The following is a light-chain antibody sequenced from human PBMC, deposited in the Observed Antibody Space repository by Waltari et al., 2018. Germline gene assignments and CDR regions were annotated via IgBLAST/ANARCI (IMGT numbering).Light chain of an antibody. Sequence: EKALMQSPATLSLSPGDRASPPSRTSQSVSNAYIAWYQQKPGQAPRLLTYGASTRATGIPDRFSGSGSGTDFALSISRLETEDFAVYYCQYYGASPPMYTFGQGTKVEIK. J-gene: IGKJ2*01. CDR3: QYYGASPPMYT. V-gene: IGKV3-20*01. CDR2: GAS. CDR1: QSVSNAY.